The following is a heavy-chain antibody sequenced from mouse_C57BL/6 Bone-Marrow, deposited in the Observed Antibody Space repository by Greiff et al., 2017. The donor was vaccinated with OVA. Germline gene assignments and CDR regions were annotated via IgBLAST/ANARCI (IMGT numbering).Heavy chain of an antibody. Sequence: EVQLVESGPGLVKPSQSLSLTCSVTGYSITSGYYWNWIRQFPGNKLEWMGYISYDGSNNYNPSLKNRISITRDTSKNQFFLKLNSVTTEDTATYYCATRGVVGASYAMDYWGQGTSVTVSS. CDR1: GYSITSGYY. J-gene: IGHJ4*01. D-gene: IGHD1-1*01. V-gene: IGHV3-6*01. CDR3: ATRGVVGASYAMDY. CDR2: ISYDGSN.